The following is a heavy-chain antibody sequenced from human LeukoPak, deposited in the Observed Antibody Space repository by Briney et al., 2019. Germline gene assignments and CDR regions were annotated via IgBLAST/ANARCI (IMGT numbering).Heavy chain of an antibody. CDR1: GFSLSTTGMC. Sequence: SGPALVKPTQTLTLTCTFSGFSLSTTGMCVSRIRQSPGKALEWLARIDWDDDKYYSTSLKTRLTISKDTSKNQVVLTMTNMDPVDTATYYCARVSVAYYFDFWGQGTLVTVSS. J-gene: IGHJ4*02. D-gene: IGHD6-19*01. CDR2: IDWDDDK. V-gene: IGHV2-70*11. CDR3: ARVSVAYYFDF.